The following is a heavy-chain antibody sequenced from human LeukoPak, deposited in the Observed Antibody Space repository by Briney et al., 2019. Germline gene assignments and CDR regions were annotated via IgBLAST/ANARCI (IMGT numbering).Heavy chain of an antibody. CDR2: INPSGGST. D-gene: IGHD3-22*01. Sequence: GASVKVSCKASGYTFTSYYMHWVRQAPGQGLEWMGIINPSGGSTSCAQKFQGRVTMTRDTSISTAYMELSRLRSDDTAVYYCARENYDSSAYYYFDYWGQGTLVTVSS. J-gene: IGHJ4*02. CDR3: ARENYDSSAYYYFDY. V-gene: IGHV1-46*01. CDR1: GYTFTSYY.